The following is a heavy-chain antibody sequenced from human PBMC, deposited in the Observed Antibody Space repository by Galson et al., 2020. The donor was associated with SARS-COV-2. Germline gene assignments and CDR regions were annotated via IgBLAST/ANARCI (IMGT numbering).Heavy chain of an antibody. D-gene: IGHD3-22*01. Sequence: ASVKVSCKASGYIFNNYCISWVRQAPAQGLEWMGWISGYNGDTILAQKLQGRVTMTTDTSTSTVYMELRSLISDDTAVYYCARDIYDSSGYQMGYWGQGPLVTVSS. CDR2: ISGYNGDT. J-gene: IGHJ4*02. CDR1: GYIFNNYC. CDR3: ARDIYDSSGYQMGY. V-gene: IGHV1-18*01.